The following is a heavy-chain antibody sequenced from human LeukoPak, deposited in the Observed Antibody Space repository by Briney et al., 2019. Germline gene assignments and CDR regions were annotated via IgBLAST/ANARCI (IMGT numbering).Heavy chain of an antibody. V-gene: IGHV4-39*07. J-gene: IGHJ3*02. D-gene: IGHD2-21*02. Sequence: ASETLSLTCAVFGGSFRGYYWGWIRRPPGKGLEWIGSIYYSGSTYYNPSLKSRVTISVDTSKNQFSLKLSSVTAADTAVYYCARSVTARAFDIWGQGTMVTVSS. CDR2: IYYSGST. CDR1: GGSFRGYY. CDR3: ARSVTARAFDI.